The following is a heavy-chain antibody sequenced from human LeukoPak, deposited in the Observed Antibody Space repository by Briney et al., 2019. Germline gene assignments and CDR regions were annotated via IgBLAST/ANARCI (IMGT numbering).Heavy chain of an antibody. CDR1: GGSISSYY. CDR3: ARHGEYYDFWKDAFDI. J-gene: IGHJ3*02. V-gene: IGHV4-59*08. CDR2: IYYSGST. D-gene: IGHD3-3*01. Sequence: SETLSLTCTVSGGSISSYYWSWIRQPPGKGLEWIGYIYYSGSTNYNPSLKSRVTISVDTSKNQFSLKLSSVTAADTAVYCCARHGEYYDFWKDAFDIWGQGTMVTVSS.